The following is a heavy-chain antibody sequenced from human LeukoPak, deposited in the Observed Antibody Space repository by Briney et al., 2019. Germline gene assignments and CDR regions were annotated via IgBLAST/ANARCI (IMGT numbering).Heavy chain of an antibody. CDR2: INPNSGGT. CDR3: ARGGYDFVYYYYGMDV. CDR1: GYTFTGYY. J-gene: IGHJ6*02. Sequence: VASVKVSCTASGYTFTGYYMHWVRQAPGQGLEWMGRINPNSGGTNYAQKFQGRVTMTRDTSISTAYMELSRLRSDDTAVYYCARGGYDFVYYYYGMDVWGQGTTVTVSS. D-gene: IGHD3-3*01. V-gene: IGHV1-2*06.